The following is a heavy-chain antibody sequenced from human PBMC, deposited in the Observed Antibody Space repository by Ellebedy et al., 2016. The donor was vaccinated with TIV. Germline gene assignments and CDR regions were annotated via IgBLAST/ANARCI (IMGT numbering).Heavy chain of an antibody. CDR3: ARDLCSGGSCNCPFDP. CDR1: GFLFSNYA. CDR2: ISYDGGSE. D-gene: IGHD2-15*01. V-gene: IGHV3-30*15. Sequence: GESLKISCAASGFLFSNYAIHWVRQAPGKGLEWVAVISYDGGSENYADSVKGRFTMSRDNSKKTIYLQMSSLRTEDTATYYCARDLCSGGSCNCPFDPWGQGTQVTVSS. J-gene: IGHJ5*02.